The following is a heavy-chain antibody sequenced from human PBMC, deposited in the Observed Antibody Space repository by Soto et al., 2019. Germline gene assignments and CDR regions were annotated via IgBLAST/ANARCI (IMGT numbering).Heavy chain of an antibody. V-gene: IGHV3-15*01. CDR1: GFIFNNAW. CDR2: IKSRPDGGTA. J-gene: IGHJ2*01. Sequence: EVHLVESGGGLVEPGGSLRLSCAASGFIFNNAWMTWVRQAPGKGLEWVAHIKSRPDGGTADYAASVKGRLTISRDDSRYTLYLQMNSLRIEDTAVYYCTTAGPRDWYFNLWGRGTLVTVSS. CDR3: TTAGPRDWYFNL.